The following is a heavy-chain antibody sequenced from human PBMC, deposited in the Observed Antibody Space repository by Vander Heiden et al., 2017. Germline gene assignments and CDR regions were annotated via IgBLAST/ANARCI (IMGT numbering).Heavy chain of an antibody. CDR3: AKDAQFSSSKFDY. Sequence: EVQLLESGGGLVQPGGSLRLPCAASGFSFSGYAMGWVGRDAGEGVEWVSGISGSGGTTYYADSVEGRFTISRDSSRNTLYLQMDSLRAEDTAVYYCAKDAQFSSSKFDYWGQGTLVTVSS. D-gene: IGHD6-19*01. CDR1: GFSFSGYA. V-gene: IGHV3-23*01. J-gene: IGHJ4*02. CDR2: ISGSGGTT.